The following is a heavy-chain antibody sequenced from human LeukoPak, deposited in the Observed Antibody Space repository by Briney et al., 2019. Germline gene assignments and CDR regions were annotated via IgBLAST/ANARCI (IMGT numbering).Heavy chain of an antibody. Sequence: SETLSLTCTVSGGSISSGGYYWSWIRQHPGKGLEWIGYIYYSGSTYYNPSLKSRVTISVDTSKNQFSLKLSSVTAADTAVYYCAGGGYYDSSGTALSWWGQGTLVTVSS. D-gene: IGHD3-22*01. V-gene: IGHV4-31*03. CDR3: AGGGYYDSSGTALSW. CDR2: IYYSGST. J-gene: IGHJ4*02. CDR1: GGSISSGGYY.